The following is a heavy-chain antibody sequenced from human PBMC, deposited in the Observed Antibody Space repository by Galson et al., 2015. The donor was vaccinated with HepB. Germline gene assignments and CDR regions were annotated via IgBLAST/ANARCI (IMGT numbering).Heavy chain of an antibody. J-gene: IGHJ4*02. CDR2: ISHDGRDN. D-gene: IGHD3-10*01. Sequence: SLRLSCAASGFIFSAYAIHWVRQAPGKGLEWVAVISHDGRDNYYADSVKGRFTISRDNSKNTLYLQMNSLRAEDTAVYYCAKDEADYYGSGTLYWGQGTLVTVSS. CDR3: AKDEADYYGSGTLY. V-gene: IGHV3-30-3*01. CDR1: GFIFSAYA.